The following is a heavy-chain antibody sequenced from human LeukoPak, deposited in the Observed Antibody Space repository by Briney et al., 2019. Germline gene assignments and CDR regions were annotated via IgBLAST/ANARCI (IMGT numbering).Heavy chain of an antibody. CDR1: GYTFTSYG. CDR3: ARDFYYDSPNWFDP. CDR2: ISAYNGNT. J-gene: IGHJ5*02. D-gene: IGHD3-22*01. Sequence: ASVKVSCKASGYTFTSYGISRVRQAPGQGLEWMGWISAYNGNTNYAQKLQGRVTMTTDTSTSTAYMELRSLRSDDTAVYYCARDFYYDSPNWFDPWGQGTLVTVSS. V-gene: IGHV1-18*01.